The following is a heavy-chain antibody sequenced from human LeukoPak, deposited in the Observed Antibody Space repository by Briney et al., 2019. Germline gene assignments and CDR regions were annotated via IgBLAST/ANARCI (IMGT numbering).Heavy chain of an antibody. V-gene: IGHV3-7*01. CDR3: ARSPFYGDYVLYYYYYMDV. CDR2: IKQDGSEK. D-gene: IGHD4-17*01. J-gene: IGHJ6*03. CDR1: AFTFSNYW. Sequence: GGSLRLSCAASAFTFSNYWMSWVRQAPGKGLEWVANIKQDGSEKYYVDSVKGRFTISRDNAKNSLYLQMNSLRAEDTAVYYCARSPFYGDYVLYYYYYMDVWGKGTTVTVSS.